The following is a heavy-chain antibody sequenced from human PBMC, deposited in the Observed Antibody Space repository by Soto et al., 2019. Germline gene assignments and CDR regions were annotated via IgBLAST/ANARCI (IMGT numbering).Heavy chain of an antibody. CDR1: GGSISGHY. CDR3: ARVGSSGWSPDY. J-gene: IGHJ4*02. V-gene: IGHV4-59*11. Sequence: PSETLSLTXTVSGGSISGHYWIWIRQSPGKRLEWIGYIFYTGSTNYNPSLESRVTLSADTSKNQFSLRLSSVTAADTAVYYCARVGSSGWSPDYWGQGTLVTVSS. CDR2: IFYTGST. D-gene: IGHD6-19*01.